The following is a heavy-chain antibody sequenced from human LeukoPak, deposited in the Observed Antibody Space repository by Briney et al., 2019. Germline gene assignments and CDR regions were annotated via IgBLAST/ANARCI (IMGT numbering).Heavy chain of an antibody. CDR3: ARGRVGATADY. D-gene: IGHD1-26*01. Sequence: PSETLSLTCTVSGGSIISYYWSWIRQPPGKGLEWIGYINYTGSTNYNSSLKSRVTISVDTSKNQFSLKLSSVTAADTAVYYCARGRVGATADYWGQGTLVTVSS. V-gene: IGHV4-59*01. CDR2: INYTGST. CDR1: GGSIISYY. J-gene: IGHJ4*02.